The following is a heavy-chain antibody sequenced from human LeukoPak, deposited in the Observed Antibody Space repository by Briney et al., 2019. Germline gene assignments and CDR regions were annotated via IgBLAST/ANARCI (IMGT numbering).Heavy chain of an antibody. V-gene: IGHV3-23*01. Sequence: PGRSLRLSCAASGFTFSSYAMSWVRQAPGKGLEWASAISGSGGSTYYADSVKGRFTISRDNSKNTLYLQMNSLRAEDTAVYYCARNSPGTMIVDFDYWGQGTLVTVSS. CDR1: GFTFSSYA. CDR3: ARNSPGTMIVDFDY. D-gene: IGHD3-22*01. CDR2: ISGSGGST. J-gene: IGHJ4*02.